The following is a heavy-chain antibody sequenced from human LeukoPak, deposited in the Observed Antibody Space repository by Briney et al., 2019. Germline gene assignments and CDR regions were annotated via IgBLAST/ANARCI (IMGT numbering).Heavy chain of an antibody. Sequence: GGSLRLSCAASGFIFNSYGMHWVRQAPGKGLEWVAFIRYDGSNKYYADSVKGRFTISRDNAKNSLYLQMNSLRAEDTAVYYCARDWGEQWLVFDYWGQGTLVTVSS. CDR1: GFIFNSYG. J-gene: IGHJ4*02. V-gene: IGHV3-30*02. CDR3: ARDWGEQWLVFDY. D-gene: IGHD6-19*01. CDR2: IRYDGSNK.